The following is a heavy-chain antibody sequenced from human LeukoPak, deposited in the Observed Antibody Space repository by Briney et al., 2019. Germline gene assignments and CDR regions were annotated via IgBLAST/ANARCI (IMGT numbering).Heavy chain of an antibody. J-gene: IGHJ4*02. V-gene: IGHV1-18*01. CDR3: ARDSYYDFWSGYHYFDY. Sequence: ASVKVSCKAYGYTFTSYAMHWVRQAPGQGLEWMGWISAYNGNTNYAQKLQGRVTMTTDTSTSTAYMELRSLRSDDTAVYYCARDSYYDFWSGYHYFDYWGQGTLVTVSS. CDR1: GYTFTSYA. CDR2: ISAYNGNT. D-gene: IGHD3-3*01.